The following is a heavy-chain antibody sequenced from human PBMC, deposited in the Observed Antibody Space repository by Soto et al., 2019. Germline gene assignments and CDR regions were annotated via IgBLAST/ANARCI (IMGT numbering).Heavy chain of an antibody. Sequence: GGSLRLSCAASGFTLRTYTMNWVRQSPGKGLEWVSSISISSSDRYYADSVRGRFTISRDNAKNALYLQMNSLRADDTAVYFCVRGMNPLFGGQGTLVTVSS. CDR2: ISISSSDR. J-gene: IGHJ4*01. CDR3: VRGMNPLF. CDR1: GFTLRTYT. V-gene: IGHV3-21*06.